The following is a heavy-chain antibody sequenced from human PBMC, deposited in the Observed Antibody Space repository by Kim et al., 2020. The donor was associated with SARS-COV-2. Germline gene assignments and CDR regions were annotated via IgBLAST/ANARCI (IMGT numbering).Heavy chain of an antibody. J-gene: IGHJ5*02. Sequence: GGSLRLSCAASGFTFSSYWMSWVRQAPGKGLEWVANIKQDGSEKYYVDSVKGRFTISRDNAKNSLYLQMNSLRAEDTAVYYCARDCSYTTSYSGYDAYNWFDPWGQGTLVTVSS. V-gene: IGHV3-7*03. CDR1: GFTFSSYW. CDR2: IKQDGSEK. CDR3: ARDCSYTTSYSGYDAYNWFDP. D-gene: IGHD5-12*01.